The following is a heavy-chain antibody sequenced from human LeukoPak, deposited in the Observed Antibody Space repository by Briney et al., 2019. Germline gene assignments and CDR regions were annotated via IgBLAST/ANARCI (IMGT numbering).Heavy chain of an antibody. Sequence: QPGGSLRLSCAASGFTFDDYAMHWVRQAPGKGLEWVSGISWNSGSIGYADSVKGRFTISRDNAKNSLYLQMNSLRAEDTALYYCAKDKFSGSYFDYWGQGTLVTVSS. V-gene: IGHV3-9*01. D-gene: IGHD5-12*01. CDR3: AKDKFSGSYFDY. J-gene: IGHJ4*02. CDR1: GFTFDDYA. CDR2: ISWNSGSI.